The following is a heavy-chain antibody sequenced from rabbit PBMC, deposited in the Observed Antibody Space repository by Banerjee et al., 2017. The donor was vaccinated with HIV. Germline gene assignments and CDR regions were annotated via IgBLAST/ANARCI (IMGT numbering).Heavy chain of an antibody. CDR2: IDPVFAST. CDR1: GFTLINYW. J-gene: IGHJ6*01. CDR3: ARGSGGSAGIAPYDMDL. Sequence: QSLEESGGDLVKPGASLTLTCETSGFTLINYWICWVRQAPGKGLEWIGYIDPVFASTYYASWAKGRFTISKPSSTTVTLQMTSLTAADTATYFCARGSGGSAGIAPYDMDLWGPGTLVTVS. D-gene: IGHD7-1*01. V-gene: IGHV1S40*01.